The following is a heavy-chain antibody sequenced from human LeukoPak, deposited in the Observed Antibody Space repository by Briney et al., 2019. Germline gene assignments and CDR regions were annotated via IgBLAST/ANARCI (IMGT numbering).Heavy chain of an antibody. Sequence: GGSLRLSCAASGFTFSSYSMNWVRQAPGKGLEWVSSISSSSSYIYYADSVKGRFTISRDNAENSLYLHMNSLRVEDTAVYYCARDRGFEYDDTGSFDYWGQGILVTVSS. CDR2: ISSSSSYI. CDR3: ARDRGFEYDDTGSFDY. CDR1: GFTFSSYS. V-gene: IGHV3-21*01. J-gene: IGHJ4*02. D-gene: IGHD3-10*01.